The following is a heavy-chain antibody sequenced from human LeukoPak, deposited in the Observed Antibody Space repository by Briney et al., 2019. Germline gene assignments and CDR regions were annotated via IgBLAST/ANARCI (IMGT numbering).Heavy chain of an antibody. Sequence: KASETLSLTCTVSGGSISSSSYYWGWIRQPPGKGLEWIGSIYYSGSTYYNPSLKSRVTISVDTSKNQFSLKLSSVTAADTAVYYCARGFAFGDFWSGSFGKQYYFDYWGQGTLVTVSS. D-gene: IGHD3-3*01. CDR2: IYYSGST. CDR1: GGSISSSSYY. V-gene: IGHV4-39*01. CDR3: ARGFAFGDFWSGSFGKQYYFDY. J-gene: IGHJ4*02.